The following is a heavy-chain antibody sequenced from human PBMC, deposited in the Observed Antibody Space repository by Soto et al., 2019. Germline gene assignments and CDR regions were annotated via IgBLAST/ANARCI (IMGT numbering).Heavy chain of an antibody. CDR3: AKWNGYGDH. D-gene: IGHD1-1*01. CDR2: VSGGSGTT. V-gene: IGHV3-23*01. Sequence: EVQLLESGGGLVQPGGSLRLSCAVSGFSFSTYGVTWVRQAPGKGLEWVSGVSGGSGTTHYADSVKGRFAITGDTSKNTVYLEMNSLRVEDPGVYYCAKWNGYGDHWGQGTLVTVSS. J-gene: IGHJ4*02. CDR1: GFSFSTYG.